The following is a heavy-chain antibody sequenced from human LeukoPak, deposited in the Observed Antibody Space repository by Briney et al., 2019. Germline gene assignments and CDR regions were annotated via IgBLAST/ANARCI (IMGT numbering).Heavy chain of an antibody. CDR3: ARARDIVVVVAATIFDY. CDR1: GYTFTSYY. CDR2: INPSGGST. V-gene: IGHV1-46*01. D-gene: IGHD2-15*01. Sequence: ASVKVSCKASGYTFTSYYMHWVRQAPGQGLEWMGIINPSGGSTSYAQKFQGRVAMTGDTSTSTVYMELSSLRSEDTAVYYCARARDIVVVVAATIFDYWGQGTLVTVSS. J-gene: IGHJ4*02.